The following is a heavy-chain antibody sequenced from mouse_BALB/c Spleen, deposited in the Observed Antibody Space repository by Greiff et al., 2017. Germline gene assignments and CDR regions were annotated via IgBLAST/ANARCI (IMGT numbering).Heavy chain of an antibody. CDR3: HRYDDAMDY. Sequence: QVQLQQSGPELVKPGASVKISCKASGYAFSSSWMNWVKQRPGQGLEWIGRIYPGDGDTNYNGKFKGKATLTADKSSSTAYMQLSSLTSVDSAVYFCHRYDDAMDYWGQGTSVTVSS. V-gene: IGHV1-82*01. J-gene: IGHJ4*01. CDR1: GYAFSSSW. CDR2: IYPGDGDT. D-gene: IGHD2-14*01.